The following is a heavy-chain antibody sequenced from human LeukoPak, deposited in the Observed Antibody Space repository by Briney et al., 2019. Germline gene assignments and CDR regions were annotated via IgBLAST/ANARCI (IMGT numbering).Heavy chain of an antibody. CDR3: AREVFGATMIDY. J-gene: IGHJ4*02. CDR2: INPKSGGT. V-gene: IGHV1-2*02. Sequence: ASVTVSCKASGYTFTDYFMNWVRQAPGQGLEWMGWINPKSGGTVYAQKFQGRVTMTRDTAISTAYMELSRLRSDDTAVYYCAREVFGATMIDYWGQGTLVTVSS. D-gene: IGHD1-26*01. CDR1: GYTFTDYF.